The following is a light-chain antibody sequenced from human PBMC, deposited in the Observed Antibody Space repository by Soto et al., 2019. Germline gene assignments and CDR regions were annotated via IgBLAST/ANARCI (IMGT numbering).Light chain of an antibody. CDR2: WAS. CDR3: QQYYSTPWT. Sequence: DIVMTQSPDSLAVSLGERATTNCKSSQSVLYSSNNKNYLAWYQQKPGQPPKLLIYWASTRESGVPDRFRGSGSGTEFTPTRSTRQEXXXXVXXCQQYYSTPWTFGQGTKVDIK. J-gene: IGKJ1*01. CDR1: QSVLYSSNNKNY. V-gene: IGKV4-1*01.